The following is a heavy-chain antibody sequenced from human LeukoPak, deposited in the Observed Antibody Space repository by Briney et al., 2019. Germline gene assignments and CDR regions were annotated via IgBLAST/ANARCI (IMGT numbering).Heavy chain of an antibody. V-gene: IGHV3-7*01. CDR2: IKEDGTEK. CDR1: GLTFSSHW. D-gene: IGHD3-22*01. Sequence: GESLRLSCAASGLTFSSHWMSCVRQVPGKGLEWVANIKEDGTEKYYVDAVKGRFTISRDNATNSLYLQMNSLRAEDTAVHYCARDSHYDRSGHGYHFDFWGQGTLVTVSS. J-gene: IGHJ4*02. CDR3: ARDSHYDRSGHGYHFDF.